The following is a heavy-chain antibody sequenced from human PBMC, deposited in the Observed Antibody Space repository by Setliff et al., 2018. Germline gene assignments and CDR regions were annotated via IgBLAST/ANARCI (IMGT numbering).Heavy chain of an antibody. CDR3: ARVGRVGYYESFQY. V-gene: IGHV3-7*01. D-gene: IGHD3-22*01. CDR1: GFTFSNYW. CDR2: IKQDGSEK. J-gene: IGHJ1*01. Sequence: PGGSLRLSCEASGFTFSNYWMSWVRQTAGKGLEWVAYIKQDGSEKYYVDSVKGRFTISRDNAQNSLYLQMNSLRAADTAVYYCARVGRVGYYESFQYWGQGTLVTVSS.